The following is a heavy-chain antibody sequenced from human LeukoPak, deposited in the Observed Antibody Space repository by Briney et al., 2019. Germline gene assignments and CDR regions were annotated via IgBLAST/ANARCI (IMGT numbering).Heavy chain of an antibody. Sequence: PSETLSLTCTVSGGSMSSYYWSWIRQPPGKGLEWIGYIYHSGSTKYNPSLKSRVTISVDTSKNQFSLKLSSVTAADTAVYYCARGARAGYNLEPFDYWGQGTLVTVSS. D-gene: IGHD5-24*01. V-gene: IGHV4-59*08. CDR2: IYHSGST. CDR1: GGSMSSYY. J-gene: IGHJ4*02. CDR3: ARGARAGYNLEPFDY.